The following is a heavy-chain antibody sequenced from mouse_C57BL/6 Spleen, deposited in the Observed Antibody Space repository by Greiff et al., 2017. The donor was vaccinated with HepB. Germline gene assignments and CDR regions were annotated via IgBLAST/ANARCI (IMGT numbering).Heavy chain of an antibody. Sequence: QVQLKESGPGLVAPSQSLSITCTVSGFSLTSYAISWVRQPPGKGLEWLGVIWTGGGTNYNSALKSRLSISKDNSKSQVFLKMNSLQTDDTARYYCAQADYGYDGGYAMDYWGQGTSVTVSS. V-gene: IGHV2-9-1*01. CDR1: GFSLTSYA. D-gene: IGHD2-2*01. J-gene: IGHJ4*01. CDR2: IWTGGGT. CDR3: AQADYGYDGGYAMDY.